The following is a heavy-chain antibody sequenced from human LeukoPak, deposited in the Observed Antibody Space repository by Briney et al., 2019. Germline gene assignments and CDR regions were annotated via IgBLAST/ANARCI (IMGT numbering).Heavy chain of an antibody. CDR2: ITSRGTHI. CDR1: GFAFNSYT. J-gene: IGHJ6*03. CDR3: ARVAQGATTENYYYYYMDV. D-gene: IGHD4-11*01. V-gene: IGHV3-21*01. Sequence: GGSLRLSCAASGFAFNSYTIKWVRQAPGKGLEWVSAITSRGTHIYNADSVKGRFTISRDNAENSAYLQMSSLRAEDTAVYYCARVAQGATTENYYYYYMDVWGKGTTVTVSS.